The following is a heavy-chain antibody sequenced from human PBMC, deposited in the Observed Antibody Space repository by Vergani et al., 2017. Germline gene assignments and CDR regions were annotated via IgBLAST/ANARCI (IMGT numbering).Heavy chain of an antibody. V-gene: IGHV3-73*02. CDR3: TRQGELADD. D-gene: IGHD1-26*01. Sequence: EVQLVESRGGLVQPGGSLKLSCAASGFTFSGSAMHWVRQASGKGLEWVGRIRSKANSYATAYAASVKGRVTISRDDSKNTAYLQMNSLKTEDTAVYYCTRQGELADDWGQGTLVTVSS. CDR1: GFTFSGSA. CDR2: IRSKANSYAT. J-gene: IGHJ4*02.